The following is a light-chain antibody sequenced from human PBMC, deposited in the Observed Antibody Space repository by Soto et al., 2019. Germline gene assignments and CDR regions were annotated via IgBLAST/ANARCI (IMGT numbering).Light chain of an antibody. V-gene: IGKV3-15*01. J-gene: IGKJ5*01. CDR2: GAS. CDR1: QSIGSN. CDR3: QQYNTWSLIT. Sequence: EIVMTQSPATLSVSPGDTATLSCRASQSIGSNVGWYQQKPGQAPRLLIYGASTRATGISARFSGSGSGTEFSLTISSLQSEALAVYYCQQYNTWSLITFGQGTRLEIK.